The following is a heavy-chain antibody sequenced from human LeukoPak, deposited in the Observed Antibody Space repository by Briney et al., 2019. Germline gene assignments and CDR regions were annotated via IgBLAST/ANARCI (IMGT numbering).Heavy chain of an antibody. J-gene: IGHJ4*02. Sequence: GGSLRLSCAASGFTFSSYWMSWVRQAPGKELEWVANIKGDGSDKNFVDSMKGRFTISRDNAKNSLYLQMNGLSVEDTAVYYCVRTSRSISSDYWGQGTVVTVSS. CDR3: VRTSRSISSDY. V-gene: IGHV3-7*04. CDR2: IKGDGSDK. D-gene: IGHD6-13*01. CDR1: GFTFSSYW.